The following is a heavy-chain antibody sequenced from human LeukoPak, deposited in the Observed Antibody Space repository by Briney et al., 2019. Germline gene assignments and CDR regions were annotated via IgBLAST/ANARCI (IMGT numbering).Heavy chain of an antibody. J-gene: IGHJ4*02. CDR3: ARQPPYCSSTSCYNQAFDY. CDR1: GGSISSSSYY. Sequence: SETLSLTCTVSGGSISSSSYYWGWIRRPPGKGLEWIGSIYYSGSTYYNPSLKSRVTISVDTSKNQFSLKLSSVTAADTAVYYCARQPPYCSSTSCYNQAFDYWGQGTLVTVSS. V-gene: IGHV4-39*01. D-gene: IGHD2-2*02. CDR2: IYYSGST.